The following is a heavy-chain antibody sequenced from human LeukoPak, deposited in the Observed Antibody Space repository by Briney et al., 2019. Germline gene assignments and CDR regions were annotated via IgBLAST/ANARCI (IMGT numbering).Heavy chain of an antibody. CDR3: ARETPYGSGGRGDFDY. J-gene: IGHJ4*02. CDR2: ISSGGSSI. D-gene: IGHD3-10*01. Sequence: GGSLRLSCAASGFTFSSYEMSWVRQAPGKGLEWVSYISSGGSSINYAGSVRGRFTISRDNAKNSLYLQMNSLRADDTAVYYCARETPYGSGGRGDFDYWGQGTLVTVSS. CDR1: GFTFSSYE. V-gene: IGHV3-48*03.